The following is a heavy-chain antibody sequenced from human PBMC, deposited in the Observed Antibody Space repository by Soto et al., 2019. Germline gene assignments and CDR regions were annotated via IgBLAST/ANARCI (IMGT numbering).Heavy chain of an antibody. CDR1: GFTFSSHG. CDR3: AKDQTGGGPHYYYGMDV. D-gene: IGHD3-16*01. CDR2: ISNDGGNK. Sequence: GGSLRLSCAASGFTFSSHGMHWVRQAPGKGLEWVAFISNDGGNKLYADSVKGQVTISRDNSKNTLYLQMNSLRAEDTAVYYCAKDQTGGGPHYYYGMDVWGQGTTVTVSS. J-gene: IGHJ6*02. V-gene: IGHV3-30*18.